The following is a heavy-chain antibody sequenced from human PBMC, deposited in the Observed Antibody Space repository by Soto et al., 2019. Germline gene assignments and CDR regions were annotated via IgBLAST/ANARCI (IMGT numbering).Heavy chain of an antibody. CDR3: ARVRTMVRGVIRYYGMDV. Sequence: SQTLSLTCAISGDSVSSNSAALNLIIQRPPPCLEWLGRTYYRSKWYNDYAVSVKSRITINPDTSKNQFSLQLNSVTPEDTAVYYCARVRTMVRGVIRYYGMDVWGQGTTVTVSS. V-gene: IGHV6-1*01. J-gene: IGHJ6*02. CDR2: TYYRSKWYN. CDR1: GDSVSSNSAA. D-gene: IGHD3-10*01.